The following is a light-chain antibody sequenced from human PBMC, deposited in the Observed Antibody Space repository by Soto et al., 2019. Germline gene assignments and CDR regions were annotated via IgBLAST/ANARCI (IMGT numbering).Light chain of an antibody. CDR2: GAS. J-gene: IGKJ1*01. CDR1: QSVASN. V-gene: IGKV3-15*01. Sequence: EIVMTQSPATLTVSPGERATLSCRASQSVASNLAWYQQKPGQAPSLLIYGASTRATSIPARFSGSGSGTEFTLTISSLQSEDFAVYYCQQYNNWPGTFGQGTKVDI. CDR3: QQYNNWPGT.